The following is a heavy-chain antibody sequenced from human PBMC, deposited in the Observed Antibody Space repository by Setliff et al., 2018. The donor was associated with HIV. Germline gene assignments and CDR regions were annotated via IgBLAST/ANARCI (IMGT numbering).Heavy chain of an antibody. Sequence: ASVKVSCKAYGHTYNAYGITWVRQAPGQGLEWMGWISAHYGSTKYAQTLQGRVTITTDESTNTVYMELSSLRSDDTAVYYCATHHYYDSSAYYIDLYYLDYWGQGTLVTVSS. D-gene: IGHD3-22*01. CDR3: ATHHYYDSSAYYIDLYYLDY. V-gene: IGHV1-18*01. CDR2: ISAHYGST. CDR1: GHTYNAYG. J-gene: IGHJ4*02.